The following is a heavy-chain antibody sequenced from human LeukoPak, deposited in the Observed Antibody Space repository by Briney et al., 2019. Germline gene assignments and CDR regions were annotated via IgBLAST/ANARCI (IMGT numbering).Heavy chain of an antibody. Sequence: GRSLRLSCAASGFTFSRYGMHWVRQAPGKGLEWVAVIWHDGSYEYYADSVKGRFTISRDSSKNTLYLQMHSLRAEDTAVYYCAKDGVGATSLDCWGQGTLVTVSS. V-gene: IGHV3-33*06. CDR1: GFTFSRYG. J-gene: IGHJ4*02. CDR3: AKDGVGATSLDC. CDR2: IWHDGSYE. D-gene: IGHD1-26*01.